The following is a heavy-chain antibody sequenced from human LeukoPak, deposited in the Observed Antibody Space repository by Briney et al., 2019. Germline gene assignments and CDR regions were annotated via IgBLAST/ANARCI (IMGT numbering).Heavy chain of an antibody. Sequence: PGGSLRLSCAASGFTFSGSAMHWVRQASGKGLEWVGRIRSKANSYATAYAASVKGRFTISRDDSKNTAYLQMNSLKTEDTAVYYCTRLEYGSGSYYTPDYWGQGTLVTVSS. CDR2: IRSKANSYAT. V-gene: IGHV3-73*01. CDR3: TRLEYGSGSYYTPDY. D-gene: IGHD3-10*01. CDR1: GFTFSGSA. J-gene: IGHJ4*02.